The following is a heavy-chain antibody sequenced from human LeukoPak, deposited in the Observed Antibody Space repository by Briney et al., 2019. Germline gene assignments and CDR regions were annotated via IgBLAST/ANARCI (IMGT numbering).Heavy chain of an antibody. CDR1: GFTVSGNY. CDR3: ARVGYSSSWEPHFDY. J-gene: IGHJ4*02. V-gene: IGHV3-66*01. D-gene: IGHD6-13*01. Sequence: GGSLRLSCAASGFTVSGNYMSWVRQAPGKGLEWVSLLYSGGSTYYADSVKGRFSISRDNSKNTLYLQMNSLRAEDTAVYYCARVGYSSSWEPHFDYWGQGTLVTVSS. CDR2: LYSGGST.